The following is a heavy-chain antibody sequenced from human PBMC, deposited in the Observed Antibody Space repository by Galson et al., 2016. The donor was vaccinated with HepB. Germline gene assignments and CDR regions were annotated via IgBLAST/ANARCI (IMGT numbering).Heavy chain of an antibody. Sequence: SLRLSCAASRFTFSDYYMSWIRQAPGKGLEFVSYISSSGDTIYYADSVKGRFTISRDNTKNSLYLQMNSLRAEDTAVYYSAREAIRGSSRDDFDYWGQGTLVTVSS. CDR2: ISSSGDTI. J-gene: IGHJ4*02. D-gene: IGHD2-2*01. CDR1: RFTFSDYY. V-gene: IGHV3-11*04. CDR3: AREAIRGSSRDDFDY.